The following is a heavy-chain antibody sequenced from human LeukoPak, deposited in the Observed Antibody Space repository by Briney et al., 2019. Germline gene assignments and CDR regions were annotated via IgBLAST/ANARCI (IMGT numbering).Heavy chain of an antibody. CDR3: ITEHDSGLCH. CDR2: INSKSDDGTA. Sequence: GGSLRLSCAPSGRSFSKASMSAVCQAPGKGLEWVGRINSKSDDGTAVYTAPVEGRFTISRDDSKDTLYLQMNSLKTEDTAVYYSITEHDSGLCHWGQGTLVTVSS. V-gene: IGHV3-15*01. CDR1: GRSFSKAS. J-gene: IGHJ4*02. D-gene: IGHD3-22*01.